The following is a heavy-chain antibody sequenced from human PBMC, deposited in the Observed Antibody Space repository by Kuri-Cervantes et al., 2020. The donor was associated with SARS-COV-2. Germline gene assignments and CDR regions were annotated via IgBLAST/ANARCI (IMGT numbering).Heavy chain of an antibody. Sequence: ESLKISCAFYGETFSDYYWGWIRQPPGKGLEWIGYIYYSGSTYYNPSLKSRVTISVDTSKNQFSLKLSSVTAADTAVYYCARDCGSSTSCYALDPWGQGTLVTVSS. V-gene: IGHV4-34*01. CDR2: IYYSGST. J-gene: IGHJ5*02. CDR3: ARDCGSSTSCYALDP. D-gene: IGHD2-2*01. CDR1: GETFSDYY.